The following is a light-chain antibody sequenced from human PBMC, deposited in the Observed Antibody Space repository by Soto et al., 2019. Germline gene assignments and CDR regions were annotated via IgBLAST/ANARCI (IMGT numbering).Light chain of an antibody. CDR3: SSYTTSNTLV. CDR1: SGDVGSYNC. V-gene: IGLV2-14*03. Sequence: QSALTQPASVSGSPGQSITISCTGTSGDVGSYNCVSWYQQHPGKAPKLMIYDVSDRPSGVSNRFSGSKSGNTASLTISGLQAEDEANYYCSSYTTSNTLVFGGGTKLTVL. J-gene: IGLJ2*01. CDR2: DVS.